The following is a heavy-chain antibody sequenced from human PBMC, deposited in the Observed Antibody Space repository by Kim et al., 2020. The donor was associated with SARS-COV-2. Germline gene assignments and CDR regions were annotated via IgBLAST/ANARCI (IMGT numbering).Heavy chain of an antibody. CDR2: ISYDGSNK. J-gene: IGHJ5*02. CDR1: GFTFSSYA. V-gene: IGHV3-30-3*01. CDR3: ARDRPPLERGGWFDP. D-gene: IGHD1-1*01. Sequence: GGSLRLSCAASGFTFSSYAMHWVRQAPGKGLEWVAVISYDGSNKYYADSVKGRFTISRDNSKNTLYLQMNSLRAEDTAVYYCARDRPPLERGGWFDPWGQGTLVTVSS.